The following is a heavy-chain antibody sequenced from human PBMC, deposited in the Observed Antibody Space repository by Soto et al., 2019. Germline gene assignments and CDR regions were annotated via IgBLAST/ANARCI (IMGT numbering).Heavy chain of an antibody. V-gene: IGHV3-23*01. CDR1: GFNFDSHA. Sequence: EVQLLESGGAVVQPGGSLRLYCVGSGFNFDSHAMSWVRQAPGKGLEWVSGVSPSGASTHFPDFLKGRFSSARDKSKNTVYLEMSNRRVEDTAVYYCAKVLPRGSGYSFSENHWGQGTLVTVP. CDR2: VSPSGAST. D-gene: IGHD3-3*01. J-gene: IGHJ5*02. CDR3: AKVLPRGSGYSFSENH.